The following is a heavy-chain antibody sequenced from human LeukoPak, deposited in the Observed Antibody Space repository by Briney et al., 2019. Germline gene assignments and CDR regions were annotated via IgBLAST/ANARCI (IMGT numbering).Heavy chain of an antibody. D-gene: IGHD2-21*02. V-gene: IGHV3-7*01. J-gene: IGHJ4*02. CDR3: ASSNCGGYCYASYNPGGFDY. Sequence: GGALRLFCVASGLTFSSRDWMTWVREAPGKGLGGVGNIKQDGREKYYVDSVKGRFTICRNNAKTSVDLQMNSLTAEDTAVYYCASSNCGGYCYASYNPGGFDYWGQGTLVTVSS. CDR1: GLTFSSRDW. CDR2: IKQDGREK.